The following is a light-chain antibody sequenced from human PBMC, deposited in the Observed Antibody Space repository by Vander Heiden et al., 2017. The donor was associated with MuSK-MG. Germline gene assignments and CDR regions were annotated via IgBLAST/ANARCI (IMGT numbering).Light chain of an antibody. Sequence: DTQMTRSPSPLSASVGDRVTITCRAGKSISSWLAWYQQKPGKAPKLLIYKASSLESGVPSRFSGSGSGTEFTLTISSLQPDDFATYYCQQDNSYPYTFGEGTKMEIK. CDR1: KSISSW. CDR2: KAS. CDR3: QQDNSYPYT. J-gene: IGKJ2*01. V-gene: IGKV1-5*03.